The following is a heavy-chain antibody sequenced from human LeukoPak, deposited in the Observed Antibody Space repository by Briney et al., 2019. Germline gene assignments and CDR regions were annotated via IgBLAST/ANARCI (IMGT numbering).Heavy chain of an antibody. CDR2: IYYSGST. D-gene: IGHD5-12*01. V-gene: IGHV4-61*01. J-gene: IGHJ4*02. CDR3: ASTGYGEDY. CDR1: GGSVSSGSYY. Sequence: SETLSLTCPVSGGSVSSGSYYWSWIRQPPGKGLEWIGYIYYSGSTNYNPSLKSRVTISVDTSKNQFSLKLSSVTAADTAVYYCASTGYGEDYWGQGTLVTVSS.